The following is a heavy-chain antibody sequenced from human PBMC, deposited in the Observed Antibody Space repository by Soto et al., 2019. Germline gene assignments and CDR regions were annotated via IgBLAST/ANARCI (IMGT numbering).Heavy chain of an antibody. D-gene: IGHD2-2*03. J-gene: IGHJ6*02. CDR2: IKSKTDGETV. Sequence: EVRLLESGGGLVKPGGSLRLSCAASGFTFNKAWMNWVRQAPGKGLEWVGRIKSKTDGETVDYAAPVKGRFTISRDDSKNTLYLQMNSLKTDDTAVYFCAMDLGQIQYYYYYYGMDVWGQGTTVTVSS. CDR1: GFTFNKAW. CDR3: AMDLGQIQYYYYYYGMDV. V-gene: IGHV3-15*07.